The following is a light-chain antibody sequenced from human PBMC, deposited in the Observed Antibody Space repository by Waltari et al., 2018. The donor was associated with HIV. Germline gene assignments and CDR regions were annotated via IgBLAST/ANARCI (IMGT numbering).Light chain of an antibody. CDR2: SAS. V-gene: IGKV1-39*01. Sequence: DIQLTQSPSSRSASVGDRVTIVCRTQIGVDPYLNWYQQKTGQPPKLLISSASSVQSGVPSRFFATGSETDFTLAITNLQPEDFATYYCQQSYSTVLYTFGQGT. CDR1: IGVDPY. J-gene: IGKJ2*01. CDR3: QQSYSTVLYT.